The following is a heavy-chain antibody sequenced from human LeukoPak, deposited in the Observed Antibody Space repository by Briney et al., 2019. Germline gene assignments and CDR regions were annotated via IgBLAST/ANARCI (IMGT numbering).Heavy chain of an antibody. J-gene: IGHJ3*02. Sequence: SVKVSCKASGGTFSSYAISWVRQAPGQGLEWMGGIIPIFGTANYAQKFQGRVTITADESTSTAYMELSSLRSEDTAVYYCASRVGFNPDAFDIWGQGTMVTVSS. V-gene: IGHV1-69*13. CDR1: GGTFSSYA. CDR2: IIPIFGTA. D-gene: IGHD2-15*01. CDR3: ASRVGFNPDAFDI.